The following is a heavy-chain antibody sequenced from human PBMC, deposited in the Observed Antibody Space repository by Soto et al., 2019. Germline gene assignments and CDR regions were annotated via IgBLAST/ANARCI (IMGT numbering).Heavy chain of an antibody. J-gene: IGHJ4*02. CDR2: IYYSGST. D-gene: IGHD3-22*01. Sequence: SETLSLTCTVSGGSVSGGSYYWSWIRQPPGKGLEWIGSIYYSGSTYYNPSLKSRVTISVDTSKNQFSLKLSSVTAADTAVYYCMLGSGWKDFDYWGQGTLVTVSS. V-gene: IGHV4-39*01. CDR1: GGSVSGGSYY. CDR3: MLGSGWKDFDY.